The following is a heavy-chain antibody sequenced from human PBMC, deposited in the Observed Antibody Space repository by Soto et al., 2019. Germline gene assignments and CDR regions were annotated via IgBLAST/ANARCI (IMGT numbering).Heavy chain of an antibody. CDR2: IHHSGST. CDR3: ARGVAGTEPGY. CDR1: GYSISSGYY. D-gene: IGHD6-19*01. V-gene: IGHV4-38-2*01. Sequence: SETLSLTCAVSGYSISSGYYWGWIRQPPGKGLEWIGSIHHSGSTYYNPSLKSRATISVDTSKNQFSLKLSSVTAADTAVYYCARGVAGTEPGYWGQGTLVTVSS. J-gene: IGHJ4*02.